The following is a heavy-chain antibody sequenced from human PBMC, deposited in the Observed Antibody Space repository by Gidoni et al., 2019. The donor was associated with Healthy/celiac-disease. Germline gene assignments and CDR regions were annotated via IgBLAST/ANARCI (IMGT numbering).Heavy chain of an antibody. Sequence: SGGSLRLSCAASGFTFSSYAMSWVRQAPGKGLEWVSAISGSGGSTYYAAAGKGRFTISRDNSKNTLYLQMNSLRAEDTAVYYCAKEGLDYYYYYMDVWGKGTTVTVSS. J-gene: IGHJ6*03. CDR3: AKEGLDYYYYYMDV. CDR1: GFTFSSYA. D-gene: IGHD6-19*01. CDR2: ISGSGGST. V-gene: IGHV3-23*01.